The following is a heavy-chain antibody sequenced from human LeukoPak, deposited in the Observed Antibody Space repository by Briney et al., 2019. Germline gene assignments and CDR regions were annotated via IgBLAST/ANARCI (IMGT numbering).Heavy chain of an antibody. Sequence: GGSLRLSCAASGVTFSTYWMSWVRQAPGKGLEWVANIKQDGSEKYYVDSVKGRFTISRDNAKNSLYLQMSGLRAEDTAVYYCAREPSNRDWYFDLWGRGILVTVSS. D-gene: IGHD1-14*01. CDR1: GVTFSTYW. V-gene: IGHV3-7*01. CDR2: IKQDGSEK. J-gene: IGHJ2*01. CDR3: AREPSNRDWYFDL.